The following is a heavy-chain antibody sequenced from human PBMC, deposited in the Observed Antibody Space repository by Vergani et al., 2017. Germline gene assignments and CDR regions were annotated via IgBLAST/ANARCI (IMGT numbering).Heavy chain of an antibody. V-gene: IGHV3-48*01. CDR3: AREERSNTSPFVGD. J-gene: IGHJ4*02. Sequence: EVQLVESGGGLVQPGGSLRLSCAASGFTFSSYSMNWVRQAPGKGLEWVSYISSSSSTIYYADSVKGRFTISRDNSKNTVYLQMNSLKAEDRATYYCAREERSNTSPFVGDWGQGTLVTVSS. D-gene: IGHD2/OR15-2a*01. CDR2: ISSSSSTI. CDR1: GFTFSSYS.